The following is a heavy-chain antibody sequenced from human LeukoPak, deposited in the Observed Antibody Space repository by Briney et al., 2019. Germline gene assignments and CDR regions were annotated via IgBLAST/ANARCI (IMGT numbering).Heavy chain of an antibody. Sequence: ASVKVSCKASGYTFTSYGISWVRQAPGQGLEWMGWISAYNGNTNYAQKLQGRVTMAEDTSTDTAYMELSSLRSEDTAVYYCAARDYYDSSGSFDYWGQGTLVTVSS. CDR2: ISAYNGNT. J-gene: IGHJ4*02. V-gene: IGHV1-18*01. CDR1: GYTFTSYG. D-gene: IGHD3-22*01. CDR3: AARDYYDSSGSFDY.